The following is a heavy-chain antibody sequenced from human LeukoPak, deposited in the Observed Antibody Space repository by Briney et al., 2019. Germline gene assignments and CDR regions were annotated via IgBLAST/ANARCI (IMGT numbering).Heavy chain of an antibody. Sequence: ASVKVSCKASGYTFTSYGISWVRQAPGQGLEWMGWISAYNGNTNYAQKLQGRVTMTTDTSTSTAYMELRSLRSDDTAVYYCAREAYDDFWSGSWRYYYYMDVWGKGTTVTVSS. D-gene: IGHD3-3*01. CDR1: GYTFTSYG. CDR3: AREAYDDFWSGSWRYYYYMDV. J-gene: IGHJ6*03. V-gene: IGHV1-18*01. CDR2: ISAYNGNT.